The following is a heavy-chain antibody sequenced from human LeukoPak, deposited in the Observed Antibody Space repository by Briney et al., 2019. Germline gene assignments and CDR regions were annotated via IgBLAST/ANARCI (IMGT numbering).Heavy chain of an antibody. CDR3: ARCSTVTDFDY. V-gene: IGHV3-21*01. CDR2: ISSSSSYI. CDR1: GFTFSSYA. J-gene: IGHJ4*02. Sequence: PGGSLRLSCAASGFTFSSYAMSWVRQAPGKGLEWVSSISSSSSYIYYADSVKGRFTISRDNAKNSLYLQMNSLRAEDTAVYYCARCSTVTDFDYWGQGTLVTVSS. D-gene: IGHD4-17*01.